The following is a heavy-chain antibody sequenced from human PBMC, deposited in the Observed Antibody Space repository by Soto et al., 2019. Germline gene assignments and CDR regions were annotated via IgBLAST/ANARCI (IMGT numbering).Heavy chain of an antibody. D-gene: IGHD2-2*03. CDR3: ARIIGYCRNNDCSWTFDI. Sequence: RGESLKISCKTSGYSFISYWVAWVRQKPGKGLEGMGTFYPGDSTSTYSPSFQGQVTISVDKSISTAYLHLSSLKASDTAMYYCARIIGYCRNNDCSWTFDIWGQGTTVTVSS. V-gene: IGHV5-51*01. J-gene: IGHJ3*02. CDR2: FYPGDSTS. CDR1: GYSFISYW.